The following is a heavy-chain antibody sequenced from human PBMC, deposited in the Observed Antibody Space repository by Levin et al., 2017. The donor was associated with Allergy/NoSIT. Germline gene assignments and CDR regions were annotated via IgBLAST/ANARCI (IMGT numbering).Heavy chain of an antibody. Sequence: SCAASGFTFSSYGMHWVRQAPGKGLEWVAVISSDGSNKYYADSVKGRFTISRDNSKNTLYLQMNSLRAEDTAVYYCAKGGYRQWLIFDYWGQGTLVTVSS. CDR2: ISSDGSNK. J-gene: IGHJ4*02. CDR3: AKGGYRQWLIFDY. V-gene: IGHV3-30*18. CDR1: GFTFSSYG. D-gene: IGHD6-19*01.